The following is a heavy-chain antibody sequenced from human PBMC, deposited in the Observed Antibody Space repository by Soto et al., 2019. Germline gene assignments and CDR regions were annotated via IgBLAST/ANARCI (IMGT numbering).Heavy chain of an antibody. CDR3: AKGGTYYRQAFDY. CDR2: IYYSGTT. Sequence: PSETLSLTCTVSGGSISSYYWSWIRQPPGKGLEWIGSIYYSGTTHYNPSLKSRVTISVDRSKNQFSLKLNSVTAADTAMYYCAKGGTYYRQAFDYWGQGTLVTVSS. D-gene: IGHD1-26*01. V-gene: IGHV4-59*12. J-gene: IGHJ4*02. CDR1: GGSISSYY.